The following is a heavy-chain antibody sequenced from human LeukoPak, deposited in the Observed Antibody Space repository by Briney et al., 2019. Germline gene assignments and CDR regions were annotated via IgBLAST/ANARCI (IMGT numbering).Heavy chain of an antibody. CDR2: ISGSSSQI. Sequence: GGSLRLSCIASGVSVSNYNINWGRHAPGGGLGLVSSISGSSSQIHYGDSVKGRFTISRDNAKSSVFLQMNSLRVEHPAVYYCARDRTQLARASAYWGEGTLVTVSS. V-gene: IGHV3-21*01. D-gene: IGHD6-6*01. CDR3: ARDRTQLARASAY. J-gene: IGHJ4*02. CDR1: GVSVSNYN.